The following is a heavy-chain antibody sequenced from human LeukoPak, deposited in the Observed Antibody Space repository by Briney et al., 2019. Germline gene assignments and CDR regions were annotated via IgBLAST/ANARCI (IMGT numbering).Heavy chain of an antibody. V-gene: IGHV1-2*02. Sequence: ASVKVSCKASGYTFTGYYMHWVRQAPGQGLEWMGWINPNSGGTNYAQKFQGRVTMTRDTSISTAYMELSRLRSDDTAVYYCARDYHGSGGSGSYYLYYYYYMDVWGKGTTVTVSS. D-gene: IGHD3-10*01. CDR2: INPNSGGT. J-gene: IGHJ6*03. CDR1: GYTFTGYY. CDR3: ARDYHGSGGSGSYYLYYYYYMDV.